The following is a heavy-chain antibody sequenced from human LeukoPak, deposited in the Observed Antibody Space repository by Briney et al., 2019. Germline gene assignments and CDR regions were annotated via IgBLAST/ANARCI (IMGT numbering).Heavy chain of an antibody. CDR1: GFTFSSYA. Sequence: GSLRLSWAASGFTFSSYAMSWVRQAPGKGLEWVSAISGSGGSTYYADSVKGRFTISRDNSKNTLYLQMNSLRAEDTAVYYCAKGYGGNSGYYYYYMDVWGKGTTVTVSS. D-gene: IGHD4-23*01. J-gene: IGHJ6*03. V-gene: IGHV3-23*01. CDR2: ISGSGGST. CDR3: AKGYGGNSGYYYYYMDV.